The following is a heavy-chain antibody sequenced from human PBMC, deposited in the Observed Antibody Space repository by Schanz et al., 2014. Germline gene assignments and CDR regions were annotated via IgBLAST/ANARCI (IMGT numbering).Heavy chain of an antibody. D-gene: IGHD1-26*01. CDR3: ARGGSGSHYRLDY. Sequence: EVQLLESGGGLVQPGGSLRLSCAASGFTFSSYAMSWVRQAPGKGLEWVSYISGSSRTIYYADSMKGRFTVSRDNAENALYLQMNSRRAEDTGLYFCARGGSGSHYRLDYWGQGTLVTVSS. CDR2: ISGSSRTI. V-gene: IGHV3-48*01. J-gene: IGHJ4*02. CDR1: GFTFSSYA.